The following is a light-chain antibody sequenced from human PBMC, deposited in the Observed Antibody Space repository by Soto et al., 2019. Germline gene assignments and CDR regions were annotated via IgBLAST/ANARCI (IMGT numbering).Light chain of an antibody. CDR2: DVN. CDR1: SSDVGGYNY. J-gene: IGLJ1*01. V-gene: IGLV2-11*01. CDR3: CSYGGSFYV. Sequence: ALTQPHSVSGSPVQSVAISCSGTSSDVGGYNYVSWYQQHPGKAPKLIIFDVNKRPSGVPDRFSGSKSGSTASLTISGLQAEDEADYYCCSYGGSFYVVGTGTKVPVL.